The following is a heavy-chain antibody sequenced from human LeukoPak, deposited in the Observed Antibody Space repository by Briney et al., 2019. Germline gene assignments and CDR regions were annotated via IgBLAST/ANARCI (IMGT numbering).Heavy chain of an antibody. Sequence: GASVKVSCKASGYTFTSYGISWVRQAPGQGLEWMGWISAYNGNTNYAQKLQGRVTMTTDTSTSTAYMELRSLRSDDTAVYYYARVTLNDYGDSYDAFDIWGQGTMVTVSS. D-gene: IGHD4-17*01. CDR3: ARVTLNDYGDSYDAFDI. J-gene: IGHJ3*02. CDR2: ISAYNGNT. V-gene: IGHV1-18*01. CDR1: GYTFTSYG.